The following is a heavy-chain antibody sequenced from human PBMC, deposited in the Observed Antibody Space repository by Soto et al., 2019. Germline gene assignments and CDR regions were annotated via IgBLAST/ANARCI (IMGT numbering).Heavy chain of an antibody. D-gene: IGHD3-22*01. Sequence: SETLSLTCAVYGGSFSGYYWSWIRQPPGKGLEWIGEINHSGSTNYNPSLKSRVTISVDTSKNQFSLKLSSVTAADTAVYYCARGDYDSSGYYFDYWGQGTLVT. V-gene: IGHV4-34*01. CDR1: GGSFSGYY. J-gene: IGHJ4*02. CDR2: INHSGST. CDR3: ARGDYDSSGYYFDY.